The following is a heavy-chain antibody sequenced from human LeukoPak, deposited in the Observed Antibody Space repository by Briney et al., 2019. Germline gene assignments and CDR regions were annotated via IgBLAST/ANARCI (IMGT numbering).Heavy chain of an antibody. D-gene: IGHD5-18*01. V-gene: IGHV3-66*01. CDR1: GFPVSRNY. CDR2: IYSGGTT. CDR3: ARDQYSYAHAAH. Sequence: GSLRLSCATSGFPVSRNYMSWVRQAPGEGLEWVSVIYSGGTTYYADSVKGRFTISRDNSKNTLHLQMNSLRAEDTAVYYCARDQYSYAHAAHWGQGTLVTVSS. J-gene: IGHJ4*02.